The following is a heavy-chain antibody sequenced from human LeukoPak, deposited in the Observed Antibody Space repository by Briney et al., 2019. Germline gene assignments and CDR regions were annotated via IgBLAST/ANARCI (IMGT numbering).Heavy chain of an antibody. D-gene: IGHD3-9*01. Sequence: ASVKVSCKASGYTFRNFVTSWVRQAPGQGLGWVGWIKPYNGYKHSAQKFQGRLTLTTDTSSSTVYMELRGLTSDDTAVYYCARDPYPLTGNAAFFQDWGQGSLVIVSS. CDR1: GYTFRNFV. V-gene: IGHV1-18*01. CDR2: IKPYNGYK. J-gene: IGHJ1*01. CDR3: ARDPYPLTGNAAFFQD.